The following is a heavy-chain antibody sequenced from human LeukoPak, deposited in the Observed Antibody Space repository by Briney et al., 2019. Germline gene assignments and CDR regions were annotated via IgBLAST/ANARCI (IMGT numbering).Heavy chain of an antibody. D-gene: IGHD2/OR15-2a*01. Sequence: GGSLRLSCAASGFTVGIYYMSWVRQAPGKGLEWVSIIYCGGGNKYYAVLVAGRFTISRDNSKNTLYFEMTGLRPEATAVCYCARSLKGRDFFSRGQGALFTVSS. CDR3: ARSLKGRDFFS. J-gene: IGHJ4*02. CDR1: GFTVGIYY. V-gene: IGHV3-53*01. CDR2: IYCGGGNK.